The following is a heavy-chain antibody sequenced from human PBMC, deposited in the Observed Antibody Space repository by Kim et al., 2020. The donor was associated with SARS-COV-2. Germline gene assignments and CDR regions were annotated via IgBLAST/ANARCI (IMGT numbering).Heavy chain of an antibody. D-gene: IGHD4-17*01. J-gene: IGHJ4*02. V-gene: IGHV3-23*01. Sequence: GGSLRLSCAAAGFTFSSYGMSWVRQAPGKGLEWVSTISSDDSTYYTDSVKGRFNIARDNSKNILYLQMNSQRAKDTAIYYCAQSYEARREVGVTTLSYWGQGTLVTVSS. CDR2: ISSDDST. CDR3: AQSYEARREVGVTTLSY. CDR1: GFTFSSYG.